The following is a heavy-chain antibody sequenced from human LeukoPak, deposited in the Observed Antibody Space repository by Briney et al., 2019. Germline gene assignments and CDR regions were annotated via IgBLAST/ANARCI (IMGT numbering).Heavy chain of an antibody. V-gene: IGHV4-39*01. CDR3: ARFTSTEYYYMDV. CDR2: FFYRGST. Sequence: PSETLSLTCTVSGGSISSPTCYWGWIRQPPGKGLEWIGSFFYRGSTYYNPSLKSRVTISVDTSKNQFSLKLSSVTAADTAVYYCARFTSTEYYYMDVWGKGTTVTVSS. D-gene: IGHD5/OR15-5a*01. J-gene: IGHJ6*03. CDR1: GGSISSPTCY.